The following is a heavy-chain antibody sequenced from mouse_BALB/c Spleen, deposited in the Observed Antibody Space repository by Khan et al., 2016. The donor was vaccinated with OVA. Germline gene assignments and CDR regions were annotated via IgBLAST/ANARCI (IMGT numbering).Heavy chain of an antibody. CDR1: GFTFSDYY. J-gene: IGHJ3*01. V-gene: IGHV5-12*02. CDR2: ISYGGGST. Sequence: EVELVESGGGLVQPGGSLKLSCATSGFTFSDYYMYWVRQTPEKRLEWVAYISYGGGSTYYPDTVKGRFTISRDNAKNTLYLHMSHLTSEDTAMYYCARQDYDGIAYWGQGTLVTVSA. CDR3: ARQDYDGIAY. D-gene: IGHD2-4*01.